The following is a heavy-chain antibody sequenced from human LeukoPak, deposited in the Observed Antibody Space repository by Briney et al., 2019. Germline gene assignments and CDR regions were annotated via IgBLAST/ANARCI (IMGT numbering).Heavy chain of an antibody. CDR2: MNPNSGNT. V-gene: IGHV1-8*01. Sequence: GASVKVSCKASGYTFTSYDINWVRQATGQGLEWMGWMNPNSGNTGYAQKFQGRVTMTRNTSISTAYMELSSLRSEDTAVYYCARGRRGFGEYWFDPWGQGTLVTVSS. J-gene: IGHJ5*02. CDR3: ARGRRGFGEYWFDP. CDR1: GYTFTSYD. D-gene: IGHD3-10*01.